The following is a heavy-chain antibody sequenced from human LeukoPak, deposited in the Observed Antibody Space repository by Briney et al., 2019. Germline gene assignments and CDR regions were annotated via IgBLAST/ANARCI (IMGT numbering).Heavy chain of an antibody. V-gene: IGHV3-7*01. D-gene: IGHD3-3*01. J-gene: IGHJ4*02. CDR1: GFTFSSYW. CDR2: IKQDGSEK. Sequence: GGSLRLSCAASGFTFSSYWMSWVRRAPGKGLEWVANIKQDGSEKYYVDSVKGRFTISRDNAKNSLYLQMNSLRAEDTAVYYCARAGDFWSGYYTIFDYWGQGTLVTVSS. CDR3: ARAGDFWSGYYTIFDY.